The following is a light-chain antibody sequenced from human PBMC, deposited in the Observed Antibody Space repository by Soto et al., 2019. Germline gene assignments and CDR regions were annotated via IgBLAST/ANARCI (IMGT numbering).Light chain of an antibody. Sequence: QSALTQPASVSGSPGQSITISCTGTGSDVGSYKYVSWYQQHPGKAPNLIIFGVSNRPSGVSDRFSGSKSGNTASLTISGLQAEDEADYYCSSYTSISSLGVFGTGTKLTVL. CDR3: SSYTSISSLGV. CDR1: GSDVGSYKY. CDR2: GVS. J-gene: IGLJ1*01. V-gene: IGLV2-14*01.